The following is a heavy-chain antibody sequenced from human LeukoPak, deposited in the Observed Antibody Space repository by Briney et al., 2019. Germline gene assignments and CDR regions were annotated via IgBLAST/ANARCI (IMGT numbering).Heavy chain of an antibody. V-gene: IGHV1-69*04. CDR2: IIPILGIA. D-gene: IGHD6-19*01. CDR1: GGTFSSYA. Sequence: ASVKVSCKASGGTFSSYAISWVRQAPGQGLEWMGRIIPILGIANYAQKFQGRVTITADKSTSTAYMELSSLRSDDTAVYYCARDRTGSGWSRYYFDYWGQGTLVTVSS. CDR3: ARDRTGSGWSRYYFDY. J-gene: IGHJ4*02.